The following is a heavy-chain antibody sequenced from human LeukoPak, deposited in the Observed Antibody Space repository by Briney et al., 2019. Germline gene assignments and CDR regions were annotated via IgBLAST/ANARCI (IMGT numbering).Heavy chain of an antibody. CDR3: ARGPYCSSTSCRTRPCYYYYMDV. D-gene: IGHD2-2*01. CDR1: GGSISSGDYY. V-gene: IGHV4-39*07. Sequence: SETLSLTCTVSGGSISSGDYYWSWIRQPPGKELEWIGEINHSGSTNYNPSLKSRVTISVDTSKNQFSLKLSSVTAADTAVYYCARGPYCSSTSCRTRPCYYYYMDVWGKGTTVTVSS. CDR2: INHSGST. J-gene: IGHJ6*03.